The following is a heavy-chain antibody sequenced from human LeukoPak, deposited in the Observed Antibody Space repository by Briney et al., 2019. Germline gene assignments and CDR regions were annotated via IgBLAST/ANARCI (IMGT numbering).Heavy chain of an antibody. J-gene: IGHJ4*02. CDR3: ARDGDYDSSGYYLDY. D-gene: IGHD3-22*01. Sequence: SETLSLTCTVSGGSISSGDYYWSWIRQPPGKGLEWIGYIYYSGSTYYNPSLKSRVTISVDTSKNQFSLKLSSVTAADTAVYYCARDGDYDSSGYYLDYWGQGTLVTVSS. CDR1: GGSISSGDYY. CDR2: IYYSGST. V-gene: IGHV4-30-4*02.